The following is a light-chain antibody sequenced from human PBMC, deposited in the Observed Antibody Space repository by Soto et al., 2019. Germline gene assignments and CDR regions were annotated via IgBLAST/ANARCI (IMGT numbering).Light chain of an antibody. CDR2: EAS. CDR3: TSYTSSSTLYV. Sequence: QSVLTQPPSVSGSPGQSVTISCTGTSTDFVSYNRVSWYQQPPGTAPKLIIYEASNRPSGVPDRFSGSKSGNTASLTISGLQAEDEADYYCTSYTSSSTLYVFGSGTKVTVL. CDR1: STDFVSYNR. J-gene: IGLJ1*01. V-gene: IGLV2-18*02.